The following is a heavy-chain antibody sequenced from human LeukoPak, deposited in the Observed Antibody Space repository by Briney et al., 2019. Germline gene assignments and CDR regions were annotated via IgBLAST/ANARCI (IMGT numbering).Heavy chain of an antibody. V-gene: IGHV1-2*02. CDR2: INPNSGGT. CDR3: ARVFESVLASWFDP. Sequence: ASVKVSRKASGYTFTGYYMHWVRQAPGQGLEWMGWINPNSGGTNYAQKFQGRVTMTRDTSISTAYMELSRLRSDDTAVYYCARVFESVLASWFDPWGQGTLVTVSS. CDR1: GYTFTGYY. J-gene: IGHJ5*02.